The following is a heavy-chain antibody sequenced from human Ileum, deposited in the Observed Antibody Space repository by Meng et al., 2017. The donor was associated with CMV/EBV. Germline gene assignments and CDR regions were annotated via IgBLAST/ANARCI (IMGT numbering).Heavy chain of an antibody. V-gene: IGHV3-53*01. Sequence: GESLKISCAASGFTVGNNYMIWVRQAPGKGLEWVSIIYSSGYTYYADSVKGRFTHSRDISKNTMFLQMNSLRVEDTAIYYCARDPYSNSLYYDMDVWGQGTAVTVSS. D-gene: IGHD4-11*01. CDR2: IYSSGYT. CDR3: ARDPYSNSLYYDMDV. J-gene: IGHJ6*02. CDR1: GFTVGNNY.